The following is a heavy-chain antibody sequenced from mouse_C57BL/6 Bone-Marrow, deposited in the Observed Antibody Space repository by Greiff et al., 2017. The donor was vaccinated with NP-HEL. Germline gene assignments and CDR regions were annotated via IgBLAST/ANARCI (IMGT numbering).Heavy chain of an antibody. Sequence: EVQLQQSGTVLARPGASVKMSCKTSGYTFTSYWMHWVKQRPGPGLEWIGAIYPGNSDTSYNQKFKGKANLTAVTSASTAYMELSSLTNEDSAVYYCTRYGNYDYAMDYWGQGTSVTVSA. V-gene: IGHV1-5*01. CDR3: TRYGNYDYAMDY. CDR1: GYTFTSYW. J-gene: IGHJ4*01. D-gene: IGHD2-1*01. CDR2: IYPGNSDT.